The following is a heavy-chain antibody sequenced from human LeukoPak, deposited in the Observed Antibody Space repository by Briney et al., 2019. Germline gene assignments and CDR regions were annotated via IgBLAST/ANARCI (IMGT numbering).Heavy chain of an antibody. D-gene: IGHD1-26*01. CDR3: ARISGSYYSIDY. J-gene: IGHJ4*02. CDR2: IYYSGST. Sequence: SETLSLTCTVSGGSISSSFYYWGWIRQPPGKGLEWIGSIYYSGSTYYNPSLKSRVTISVDTSKNQFSLKLSSVTAADTAVYYCARISGSYYSIDYWGQGTLVTVSS. V-gene: IGHV4-39*07. CDR1: GGSISSSFYY.